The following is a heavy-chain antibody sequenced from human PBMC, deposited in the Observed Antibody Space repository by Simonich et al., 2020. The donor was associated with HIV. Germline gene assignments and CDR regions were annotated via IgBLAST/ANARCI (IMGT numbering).Heavy chain of an antibody. CDR1: GGWLSGYY. CDR2: INHSGIT. V-gene: IGHV4-34*01. D-gene: IGHD3-3*01. CDR3: ARRDRELILYFDY. Sequence: QVQLQQWGAGLLKPSETLSLTCAVYGGWLSGYYWSWIRQPPGKGLGWIGEINHSGITNYQSSLNRRATISVDKSKNQFSLKLSSVTAADTAIYYCARRDRELILYFDYWGQGNLVTVSS. J-gene: IGHJ4*02.